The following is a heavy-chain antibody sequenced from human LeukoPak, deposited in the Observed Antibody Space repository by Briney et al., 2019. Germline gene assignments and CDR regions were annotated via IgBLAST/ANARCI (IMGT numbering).Heavy chain of an antibody. CDR3: ARELGQSDH. CDR1: GFTFSSYG. J-gene: IGHJ4*02. CDR2: IWYDGSNK. V-gene: IGHV3-33*01. Sequence: GGSLRLSCAASGFTFSSYGMYWVRQAPGKGLEWVAVIWYDGSNKYYGDSVRGRFTISRDNARNSLYLQMNSLRAEDTAVYYCARELGQSDHWGQGTLVAVSS.